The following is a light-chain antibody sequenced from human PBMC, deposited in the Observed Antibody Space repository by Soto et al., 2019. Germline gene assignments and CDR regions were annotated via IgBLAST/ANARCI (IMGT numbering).Light chain of an antibody. V-gene: IGLV2-14*01. CDR1: SSDVGGYNY. J-gene: IGLJ2*01. CDR3: SSYTSSSTRV. CDR2: DVS. Sequence: QSALTQPASVSGSPGQSITISCTGTSSDVGGYNYVSWYQQHPGKAPKLMIYDVSNRPSGVSNRFSGSKSGNTASLTISGHQAEDEADYYCSSYTSSSTRVFGRGTKLTVL.